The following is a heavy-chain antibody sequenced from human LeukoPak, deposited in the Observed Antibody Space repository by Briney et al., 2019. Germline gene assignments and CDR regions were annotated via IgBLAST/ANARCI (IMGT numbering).Heavy chain of an antibody. D-gene: IGHD3-22*01. CDR1: GFTFSSYS. CDR3: ARDRDYYDSSGYYLEPFDY. J-gene: IGHJ4*02. Sequence: GGSLRLSCAASGFTFSSYSMNWVRQAPGKGLEWVSYISSSSSTIYYADSVKGRFTISRDNAKNSLYLQMNSLRAGDTAVYYCARDRDYYDSSGYYLEPFDYWGQGTLVTVSS. CDR2: ISSSSSTI. V-gene: IGHV3-48*01.